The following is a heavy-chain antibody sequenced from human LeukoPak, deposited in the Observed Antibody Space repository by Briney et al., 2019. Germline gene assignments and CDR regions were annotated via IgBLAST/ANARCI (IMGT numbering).Heavy chain of an antibody. CDR3: ALGRYYDSSGYGTYYYYGMDV. Sequence: GGSLRLSCAASGFTFSSYAMHWVRQAPGKGLEWVAVISYDGSNKYYADSVKGRFTISRDNSKNTLYLQMNSLRSEDTAVYYCALGRYYDSSGYGTYYYYGMDVWGQGTTVTVSS. D-gene: IGHD3-22*01. V-gene: IGHV3-30-3*01. CDR2: ISYDGSNK. CDR1: GFTFSSYA. J-gene: IGHJ6*02.